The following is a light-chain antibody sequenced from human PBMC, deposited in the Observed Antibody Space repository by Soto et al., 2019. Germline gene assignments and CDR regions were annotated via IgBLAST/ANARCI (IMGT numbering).Light chain of an antibody. CDR3: QSYENSRTGFYV. CDR1: SSDIGAGFD. Sequence: QSVLTQPPSVSGAPRQRVTISCTGSSSDIGAGFDVHWYQHLPGTAPKLLIYGNTNRPSGVPGRFSGSKSGTSASLVITGLQAEDEADYYCQSYENSRTGFYVFGTGPKLTVL. J-gene: IGLJ1*01. CDR2: GNT. V-gene: IGLV1-40*01.